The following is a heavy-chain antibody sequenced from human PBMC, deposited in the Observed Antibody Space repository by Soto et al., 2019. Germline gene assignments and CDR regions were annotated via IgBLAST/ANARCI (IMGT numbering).Heavy chain of an antibody. V-gene: IGHV1-24*01. CDR1: GYTLTELS. Sequence: ASVKVSCKVSGYTLTELSMHWVRQAPGKGLEWMGGFDPEDGETIYAQKFQGRVTMNEDTSTDTAYMELSSLRSEDTAVYYCATSGAGGYYYDSSGYYRASSNWFDPWGQGTLVTVSS. CDR3: ATSGAGGYYYDSSGYYRASSNWFDP. J-gene: IGHJ5*02. CDR2: FDPEDGET. D-gene: IGHD3-22*01.